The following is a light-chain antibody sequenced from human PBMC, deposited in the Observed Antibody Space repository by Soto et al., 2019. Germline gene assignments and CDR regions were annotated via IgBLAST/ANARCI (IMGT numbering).Light chain of an antibody. CDR1: SSDVGSYNR. Sequence: QSALTQPPSVSASPGQSVTISCTGTSSDVGSYNRVSWYQQPPGTAPKLMIYEVSNRPSGVPDRFSGSKSGNTASLTISGLQTEDEADYYCSSYTSTSTVVFGGGTKL. J-gene: IGLJ2*01. V-gene: IGLV2-18*02. CDR2: EVS. CDR3: SSYTSTSTVV.